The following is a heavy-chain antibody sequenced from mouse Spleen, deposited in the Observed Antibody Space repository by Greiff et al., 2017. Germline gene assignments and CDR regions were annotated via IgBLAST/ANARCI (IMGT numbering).Heavy chain of an antibody. V-gene: IGHV5-9-3*01. CDR3: ARLITCYFDY. CDR1: GFTFSSYA. J-gene: IGHJ2*01. CDR2: ISSGGSYT. D-gene: IGHD2-4*01. Sequence: EVQGVESGGGLVKPGGSLKLSCAASGFTFSSYAMSWVRQTPEKRLEWVATISSGGSYTYYPDSVKGRFTISRDNAKNTLYLQMSSLRSEDTAMYYCARLITCYFDYWGQGTTLTVSS.